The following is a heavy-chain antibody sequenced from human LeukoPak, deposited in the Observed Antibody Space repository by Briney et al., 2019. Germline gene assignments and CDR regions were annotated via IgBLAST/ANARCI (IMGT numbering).Heavy chain of an antibody. V-gene: IGHV3-33*01. CDR1: GFSFSNYG. CDR2: IWYDGSNE. Sequence: GGSLRLSCAASGFSFSNYGMHWVRQAPGRGLEWVAVIWYDGSNEYYADSVRSRFTISRDNSKNTPYLQMNSLRAEDTAVYYCARDRGYSYAFDYWGQGTLVTVSS. CDR3: ARDRGYSYAFDY. D-gene: IGHD5-18*01. J-gene: IGHJ4*02.